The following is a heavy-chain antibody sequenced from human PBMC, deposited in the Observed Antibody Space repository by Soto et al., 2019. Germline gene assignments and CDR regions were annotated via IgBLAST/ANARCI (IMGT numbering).Heavy chain of an antibody. V-gene: IGHV3-23*01. CDR3: AKRGGRDQWENFDY. Sequence: EVQLLESGGGLVQPGGSLRLSCAASGFTFSSYAMSWVRQAPGKGLEWVSAISGSGGSTYYADSVKGRFTISRDKSTTTLYLQMNRQRANDTAVDYCAKRGGRDQWENFDYWGQGPLVTVSS. CDR2: ISGSGGST. J-gene: IGHJ4*02. D-gene: IGHD1-26*01. CDR1: GFTFSSYA.